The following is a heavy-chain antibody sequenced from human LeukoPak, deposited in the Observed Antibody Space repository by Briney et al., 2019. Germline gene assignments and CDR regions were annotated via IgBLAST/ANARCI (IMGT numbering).Heavy chain of an antibody. Sequence: GGSLRLSCEASAFAFSTYWLHWVRRAAGKGLVWVARINGDGSVATYADSVKGRFTISRDNARNTLYLQMNSRRAEDTAVYYCARDKSYGMDLWGQGTTVTVSS. J-gene: IGHJ6*02. V-gene: IGHV3-74*01. CDR1: AFAFSTYW. CDR3: ARDKSYGMDL. CDR2: INGDGSVA.